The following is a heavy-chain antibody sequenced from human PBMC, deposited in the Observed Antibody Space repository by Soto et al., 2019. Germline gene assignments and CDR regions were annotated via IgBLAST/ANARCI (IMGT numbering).Heavy chain of an antibody. V-gene: IGHV2-5*02. CDR1: GFSLTSGVG. Sequence: QITLKESGPTLVRPPQTLTLTCTFSGFSLTSGVGVGWIRQPPGKALEWLALIYWDDDKRYSPSLKNRLTITKDTSKNQVVLTITNVRPVDTATYFCAHIDPEIVTVGGHGGFDYWGQGTLVTVSS. J-gene: IGHJ4*02. CDR2: IYWDDDK. CDR3: AHIDPEIVTVGGHGGFDY. D-gene: IGHD5-12*01.